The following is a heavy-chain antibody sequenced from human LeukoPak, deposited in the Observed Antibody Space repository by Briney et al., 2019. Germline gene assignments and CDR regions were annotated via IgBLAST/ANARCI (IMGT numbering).Heavy chain of an antibody. V-gene: IGHV3-74*01. CDR1: GFTLSNYW. D-gene: IGHD3/OR15-3a*01. Sequence: GGSLRLSCAASGFTLSNYWMHWVRQAPGKGLVWVSRLHSDGTSTSYADSVRGRFTISRDNARNTLYLQMNNLRAEDTAVYYCARSGWTYYFDSWGQGTLVTVSS. J-gene: IGHJ4*02. CDR2: LHSDGTST. CDR3: ARSGWTYYFDS.